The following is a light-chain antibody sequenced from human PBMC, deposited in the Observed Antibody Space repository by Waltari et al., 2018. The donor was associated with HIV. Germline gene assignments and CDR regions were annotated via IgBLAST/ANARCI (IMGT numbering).Light chain of an antibody. V-gene: IGLV3-21*02. J-gene: IGLJ2*01. CDR3: QVWDNGSDHPVI. Sequence: SYVLTQPPSVSVAPGQTARITCGGNNIGTRSVHWYQQKPGQAPVLVVHDDSNRPSGIPERLSGANSGNTATVTISRVEAGDEADYYCQVWDNGSDHPVIFGGGTKLTVL. CDR2: DDS. CDR1: NIGTRS.